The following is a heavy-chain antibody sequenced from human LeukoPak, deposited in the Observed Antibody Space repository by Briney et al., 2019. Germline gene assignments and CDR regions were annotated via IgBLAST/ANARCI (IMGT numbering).Heavy chain of an antibody. CDR2: IRIRGKNYAT. V-gene: IGHV3-73*01. Sequence: GGSLTESFLASGFIYLDSLFYSLRPACARRRDGVGRIRIRGKNYATAYGASVTGRFTIYRDDSKNTAYLQMNSLKTEDTAVFYCTRTPDFWSGYSDWGQGTLVTVSS. D-gene: IGHD3-3*01. CDR3: TRTPDFWSGYSD. CDR1: GFIYLDSL. J-gene: IGHJ4*02.